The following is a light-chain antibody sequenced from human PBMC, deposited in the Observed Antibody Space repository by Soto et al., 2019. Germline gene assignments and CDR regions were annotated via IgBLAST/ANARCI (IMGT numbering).Light chain of an antibody. V-gene: IGLV2-8*01. Sequence: QSALTQPRSASGSPGQSVTISCTGTSRDVGGYNYVSWYQQYPGKAPKLMIYEVSKRPSGVPDRFSGSKSGNTASLTVSGLQAEDEADYYCSSYAGNNKGVFGGGTKVTVL. CDR2: EVS. CDR1: SRDVGGYNY. CDR3: SSYAGNNKGV. J-gene: IGLJ2*01.